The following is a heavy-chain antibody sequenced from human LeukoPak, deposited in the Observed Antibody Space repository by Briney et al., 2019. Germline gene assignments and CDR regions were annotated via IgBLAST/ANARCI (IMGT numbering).Heavy chain of an antibody. Sequence: PGGSLRLSCAASGFTFSSYSMNWVRQAPGKGLEWVSSISSSSSYIYYADSVKGRFTISRDNAKNSLYLQMNSLRAEDTAVYYCAKDHDSSGIDYWGQGTLVTVSS. D-gene: IGHD3-22*01. CDR1: GFTFSSYS. CDR3: AKDHDSSGIDY. CDR2: ISSSSSYI. V-gene: IGHV3-21*01. J-gene: IGHJ4*02.